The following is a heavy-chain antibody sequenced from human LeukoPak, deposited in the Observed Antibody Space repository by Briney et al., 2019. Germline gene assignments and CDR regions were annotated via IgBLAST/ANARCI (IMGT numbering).Heavy chain of an antibody. J-gene: IGHJ6*03. CDR1: GGSISSSSYY. CDR2: ISTIGIT. Sequence: SETLSLTCTVSGGSISSSSYYWSWIRQPAGKGLEWIGRISTIGITNYNPSLNSRVTISIDTSKNQFSLNLRSLTAADTAVYYCAKTAMVTAYYMDVWGKGTTVTISS. CDR3: AKTAMVTAYYMDV. D-gene: IGHD5-18*01. V-gene: IGHV4-61*02.